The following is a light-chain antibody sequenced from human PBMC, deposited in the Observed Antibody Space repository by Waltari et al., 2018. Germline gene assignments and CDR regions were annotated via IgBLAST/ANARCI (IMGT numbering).Light chain of an antibody. Sequence: EIVLTQSPGTVSLSPGDRATLSCRASQSVRIYLAWYQQKPSQAPRLLIYHASTRATGIPDRFSASGSGTDFSLTISRLEPEDFAMYYCQQYVESPATFGQGTKVEIK. CDR3: QQYVESPAT. J-gene: IGKJ1*01. CDR1: QSVRIY. CDR2: HAS. V-gene: IGKV3-20*01.